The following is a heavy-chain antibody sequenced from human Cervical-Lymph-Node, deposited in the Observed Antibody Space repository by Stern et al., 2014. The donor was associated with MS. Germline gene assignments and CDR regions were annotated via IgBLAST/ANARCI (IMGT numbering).Heavy chain of an antibody. CDR2: IYPGASES. V-gene: IGHV5-51*01. CDR1: GFKFSIYW. Sequence: VQLVQSGAELIRPGESLKISCKGSGFKFSIYWIAWVRQMPGKGLEWMGIIYPGASESRYIPSFQGQVTIPADNSPSPAYLQWSPLNASDTAMYFCARQTTAWASDVWGQGTLVTVSS. D-gene: IGHD1-14*01. J-gene: IGHJ4*02. CDR3: ARQTTAWASDV.